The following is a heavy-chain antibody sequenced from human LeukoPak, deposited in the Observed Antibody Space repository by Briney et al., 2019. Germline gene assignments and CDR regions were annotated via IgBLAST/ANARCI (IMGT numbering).Heavy chain of an antibody. CDR2: ISAYNGNT. CDR1: GYTFTSYA. J-gene: IGHJ3*02. Sequence: GASVKVSCKASGYTFTSYAMNWVRQAPGQGLEWMGWISAYNGNTNYAQKLQGRVTMTTDTSTSTAYMELRSLRSDDTAVYYCARVFGGDYVWDAFDIWGQGTMVTVSS. V-gene: IGHV1-18*01. CDR3: ARVFGGDYVWDAFDI. D-gene: IGHD4-17*01.